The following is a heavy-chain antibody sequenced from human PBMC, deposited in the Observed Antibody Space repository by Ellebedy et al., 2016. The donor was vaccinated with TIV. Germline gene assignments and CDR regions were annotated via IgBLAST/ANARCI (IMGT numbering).Heavy chain of an antibody. J-gene: IGHJ4*02. CDR2: IWYDGSNK. V-gene: IGHV3-33*01. CDR3: ARDSSGSSYH. CDR1: GFTFSSYG. Sequence: GESLKISCAASGFTFSSYGMHWVRQAPGKGLEWVAVIWYDGSNKYYADSVKGRFTISRDNSKNTLYLQMNSLRAEDTAVYYCARDSSGSSYHWGQGTLVTVSS. D-gene: IGHD2-15*01.